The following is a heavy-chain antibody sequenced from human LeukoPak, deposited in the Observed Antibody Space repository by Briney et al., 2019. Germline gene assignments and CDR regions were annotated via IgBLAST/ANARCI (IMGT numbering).Heavy chain of an antibody. CDR1: GFTFTSYS. J-gene: IGHJ4*02. CDR3: AKGGKWDVTPFDY. Sequence: GGSLRLSCAASGFTFTSYSMNWVSQAPGKGLEWVSTISGGGGSTYYADSVKGRFTISRDNSKNTLYLQVSSLRAEDTAVYYCAKGGKWDVTPFDYWGQGTLVAVSS. D-gene: IGHD1-26*01. V-gene: IGHV3-23*01. CDR2: ISGGGGST.